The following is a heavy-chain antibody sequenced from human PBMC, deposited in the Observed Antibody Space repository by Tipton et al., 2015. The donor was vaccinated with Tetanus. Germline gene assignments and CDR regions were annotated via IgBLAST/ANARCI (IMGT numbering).Heavy chain of an antibody. Sequence: GLVKPSQTPSLTCTVSGGSISSGGYYWSWIRQHPGKGLEWIGDIYNSGSTYYNPSLKSRVTILVDTSKNQFSLKLNSVTAADTAVYYCARDQARGARGWNYFDYWGQGSLVTVSS. CDR3: ARDQARGARGWNYFDY. V-gene: IGHV4-31*03. CDR1: GGSISSGGYY. D-gene: IGHD1-26*01. J-gene: IGHJ4*02. CDR2: IYNSGST.